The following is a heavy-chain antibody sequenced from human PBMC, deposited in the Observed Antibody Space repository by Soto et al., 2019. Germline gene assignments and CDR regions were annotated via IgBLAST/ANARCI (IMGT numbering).Heavy chain of an antibody. CDR1: GFTFSSYW. V-gene: IGHV3-7*01. CDR2: IKQDGSEK. CDR3: ASNYYGSGSNWFDP. D-gene: IGHD3-10*01. Sequence: LRLSCAASGFTFSSYWMSWVRQAPGKGREWVANIKQDGSEKYYVDSVKGRFTISRDNAKNSLYLQMNSLRAEDTALYYCASNYYGSGSNWFDPWGQGTLVTVSS. J-gene: IGHJ5*02.